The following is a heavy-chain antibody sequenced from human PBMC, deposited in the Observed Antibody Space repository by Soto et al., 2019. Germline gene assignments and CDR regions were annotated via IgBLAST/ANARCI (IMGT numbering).Heavy chain of an antibody. V-gene: IGHV4-4*07. J-gene: IGHJ4*02. CDR1: GGSISDYY. D-gene: IGHD6-19*01. CDR3: ARSGDGSGWYTAFDY. CDR2: IYTSGST. Sequence: SETLSLTCTVSGGSISDYYWSWIRQPAGKGLEWIGRIYTSGSTISNPSLRSRVAMSVDTSKNQFSLKLTSVTAADTAVYYCARSGDGSGWYTAFDYWGQGTLVTVSS.